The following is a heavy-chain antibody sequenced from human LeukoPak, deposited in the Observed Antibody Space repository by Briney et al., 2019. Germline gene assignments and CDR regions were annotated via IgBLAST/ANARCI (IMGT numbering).Heavy chain of an antibody. J-gene: IGHJ4*02. CDR2: ISGSGGTT. D-gene: IGHD5-18*01. CDR1: RFTFSSYS. Sequence: PGGSLRLSCAASRFTFSSYSMNWVRQPPGKGLEWVSAISGSGGTTYYADSVKGRFTISRDNSKNTLYLQMNSLRAEDTAVYYCAKGGHDSYGTYFDYWGQGTLVTVSS. CDR3: AKGGHDSYGTYFDY. V-gene: IGHV3-23*01.